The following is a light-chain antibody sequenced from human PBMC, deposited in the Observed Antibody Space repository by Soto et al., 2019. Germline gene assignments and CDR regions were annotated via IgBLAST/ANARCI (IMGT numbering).Light chain of an antibody. CDR2: EVS. V-gene: IGLV2-8*01. J-gene: IGLJ1*01. Sequence: SVLTQPPSASGSPGQSVTISCTGTSSDVGGYNYVSWYQQHPGKVPKLMIYEVSKRPSGVPDRFSGSKSGNTASLTVSGLQAGDEADYYCSSYAGSNTDYVFGTGTKVTVL. CDR3: SSYAGSNTDYV. CDR1: SSDVGGYNY.